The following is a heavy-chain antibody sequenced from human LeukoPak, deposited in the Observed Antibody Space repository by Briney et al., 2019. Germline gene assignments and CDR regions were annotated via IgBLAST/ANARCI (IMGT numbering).Heavy chain of an antibody. Sequence: TGGSLRLSCAASGFTFSNYAMSWVRQAPGKGLEWVSGINGNGGSTYNADSVKGRFTISRDNAKNSLYLQMNSLRAEDTAVYYCARDFRFLEDYWGQGTLVTVSS. V-gene: IGHV3-23*01. CDR2: INGNGGST. CDR3: ARDFRFLEDY. D-gene: IGHD3-3*01. CDR1: GFTFSNYA. J-gene: IGHJ4*02.